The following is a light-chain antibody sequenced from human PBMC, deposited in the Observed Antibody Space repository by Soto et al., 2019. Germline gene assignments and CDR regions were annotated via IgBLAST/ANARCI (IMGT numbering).Light chain of an antibody. Sequence: QLVLTQPPSASGSPGQSVTISCTGTSGDVGGYEYVSWYQVHPGKVPKLIIFEVRKRPLGVPDRFSGSKSGNTASLTVSGLQPEDEADYYCSSSAGSNTYVAFGGGTKLTVL. J-gene: IGLJ3*02. V-gene: IGLV2-8*01. CDR2: EVR. CDR1: SGDVGGYEY. CDR3: SSSAGSNTYVA.